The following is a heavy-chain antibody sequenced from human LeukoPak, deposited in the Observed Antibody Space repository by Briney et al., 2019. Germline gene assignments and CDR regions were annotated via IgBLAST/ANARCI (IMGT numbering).Heavy chain of an antibody. V-gene: IGHV4-34*01. J-gene: IGHJ3*02. D-gene: IGHD3-3*01. CDR1: GGSFSGYY. CDR2: INHSGST. CDR3: ARGPMSTIFGVANDAFDI. Sequence: SETLSLTCAVYGGSFSGYYWSWIRQPPGKGLEWIGEINHSGSTNYNPSLKSRVTISVDTSKNQFSLKLSSVTAADTAVYYCARGPMSTIFGVANDAFDIWGQGTMVTVSS.